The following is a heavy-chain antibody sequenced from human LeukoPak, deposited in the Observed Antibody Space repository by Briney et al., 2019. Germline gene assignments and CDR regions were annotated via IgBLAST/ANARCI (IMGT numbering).Heavy chain of an antibody. CDR2: IRNDGGET. J-gene: IGHJ4*02. CDR1: GFTFSDHW. D-gene: IGHD3-10*01. CDR3: SRVRASFDY. V-gene: IGHV3-74*01. Sequence: GGSLRLSCVGSGFTFSDHWMHWVRQAPGKGLVWVSRIRNDGGETNYADSVKGRFTISRDNAKNTLFLQMNSLRAEDTAVYYCSRVRASFDYSGQGTLVTVAS.